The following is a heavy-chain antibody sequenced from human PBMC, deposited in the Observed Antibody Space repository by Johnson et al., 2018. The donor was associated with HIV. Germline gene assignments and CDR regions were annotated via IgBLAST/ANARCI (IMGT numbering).Heavy chain of an antibody. Sequence: QVQLVESGGGVVQPGKSLRIYCAVSEFTFSNYAMHWVRQAPGKGLEWVAVISYDGSNKYYADSVKGRFTISRDNSKNTLYLQMNSLRAEDTAVYYCARDNGIAAAGDLDIWGQGTMVTVSS. CDR3: ARDNGIAAAGDLDI. CDR2: ISYDGSNK. D-gene: IGHD6-13*01. CDR1: EFTFSNYA. V-gene: IGHV3-30*04. J-gene: IGHJ3*02.